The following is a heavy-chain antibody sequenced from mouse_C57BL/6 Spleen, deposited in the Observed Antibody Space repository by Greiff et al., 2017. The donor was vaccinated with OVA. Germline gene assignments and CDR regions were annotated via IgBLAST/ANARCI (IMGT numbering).Heavy chain of an antibody. Sequence: QVQLQQSGAELVRPGASVTLSCKASGYTFTDYEMHWVKQTPVHGLEWIGAIDPETGGTAYNQKFKGKAILTADKSSSTAYMELRSLTSEDSAVYYCTSKGYYDYDPFAYWGQGTLVTVSA. D-gene: IGHD2-4*01. V-gene: IGHV1-15*01. CDR1: GYTFTDYE. J-gene: IGHJ3*01. CDR2: IDPETGGT. CDR3: TSKGYYDYDPFAY.